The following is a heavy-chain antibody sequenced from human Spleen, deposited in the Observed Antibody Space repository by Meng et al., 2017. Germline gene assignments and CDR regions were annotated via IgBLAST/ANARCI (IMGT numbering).Heavy chain of an antibody. CDR1: GYNFPDYW. CDR3: ARDEDISAAGKLFGDY. D-gene: IGHD6-13*01. J-gene: IGHJ4*02. V-gene: IGHV1-2*06. Sequence: QVQLVQPGAEVKKPGASGKVSCKPSGYNFPDYWLHWVRRAPGQGLEWMGRIDPKSGDTHYAQRFQGRVTMTGDTSISTAYMELSGLRSDDTAMYYCARDEDISAAGKLFGDYWGQGTLVTVSS. CDR2: IDPKSGDT.